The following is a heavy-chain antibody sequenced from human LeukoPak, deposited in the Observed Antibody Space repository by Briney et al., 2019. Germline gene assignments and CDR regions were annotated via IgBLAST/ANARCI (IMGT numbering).Heavy chain of an antibody. CDR1: GFTFSSYS. CDR2: IGSSSSYI. J-gene: IGHJ6*02. Sequence: GGSLRLSCAASGFTFSSYSMNWVRQAPGKGLEWVSSIGSSSSYIYYADSVKGRFTISRNNAKNSLYLQMNSLRAEDTAVYYCARDWGSSWYEEDYYYYYGMDVWGQGTTVTVSS. V-gene: IGHV3-21*01. D-gene: IGHD6-13*01. CDR3: ARDWGSSWYEEDYYYYYGMDV.